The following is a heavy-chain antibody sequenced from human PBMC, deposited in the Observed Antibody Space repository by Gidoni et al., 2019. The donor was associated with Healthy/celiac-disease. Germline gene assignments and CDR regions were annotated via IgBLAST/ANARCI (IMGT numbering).Heavy chain of an antibody. Sequence: EVQLLESGGGLVQPGGSLSLSCAASGFTFSSYAMSWVRQAPGKGLEWVSAISGSGGSTYYADSVKGRFTISRDNSKNTLYLQMNSLRAEDTAVYYCAKDRIVATIAGYFDYWGQGTLVTVSS. V-gene: IGHV3-23*01. CDR3: AKDRIVATIAGYFDY. D-gene: IGHD5-12*01. J-gene: IGHJ4*02. CDR1: GFTFSSYA. CDR2: ISGSGGST.